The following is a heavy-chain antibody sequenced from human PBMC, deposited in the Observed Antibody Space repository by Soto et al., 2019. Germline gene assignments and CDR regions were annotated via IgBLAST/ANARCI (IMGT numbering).Heavy chain of an antibody. CDR3: ARIQGSGITGTTGWFDP. CDR1: GYTFTSYY. D-gene: IGHD1-20*01. J-gene: IGHJ5*02. CDR2: INPSGGST. Sequence: QVQLVQSGAEVKKPGASVKVSCKASGYTFTSYYMHWVRQARGQGLEWMGIINPSGGSTSYAQKFQGRVTMTTDTSTSTVYMELSSLRSEDTAVYYCARIQGSGITGTTGWFDPWGQGTLVTVSS. V-gene: IGHV1-46*03.